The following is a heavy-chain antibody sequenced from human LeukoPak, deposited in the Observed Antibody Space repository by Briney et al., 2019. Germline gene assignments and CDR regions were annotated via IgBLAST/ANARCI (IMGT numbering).Heavy chain of an antibody. CDR1: GYTFTGYY. J-gene: IGHJ4*02. Sequence: ASVKVSCKASGYTFTGYYMHWVRQAPGQGLEWMGWINPNSGGTNYAQKFQGRVTMTRDTSISTAYMELSRLRSDDTAVYYCARKRAAAQPLDYWGQGTLVTVSS. CDR3: ARKRAAAQPLDY. D-gene: IGHD6-13*01. V-gene: IGHV1-2*02. CDR2: INPNSGGT.